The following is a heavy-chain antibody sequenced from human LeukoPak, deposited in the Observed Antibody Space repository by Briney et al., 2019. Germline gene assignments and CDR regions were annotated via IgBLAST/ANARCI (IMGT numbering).Heavy chain of an antibody. Sequence: PSETLSLTCTVSGGSISSSSYYWGWIRQPPGKGLEWIGSIYYSGSTYYNPSLKSRVTISVDTSKNQFSLKLSSVTAADTAVYYCARGIRYWNDKSPPLDQTGYGVYYFDYWGQGTLVTVSS. CDR3: ARGIRYWNDKSPPLDQTGYGVYYFDY. CDR1: GGSISSSSYY. V-gene: IGHV4-39*07. CDR2: IYYSGST. J-gene: IGHJ4*02. D-gene: IGHD1-1*01.